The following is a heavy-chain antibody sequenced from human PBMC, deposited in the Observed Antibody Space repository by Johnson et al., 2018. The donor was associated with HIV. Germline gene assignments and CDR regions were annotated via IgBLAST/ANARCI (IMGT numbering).Heavy chain of an antibody. D-gene: IGHD4-11*01. CDR1: GFSFSNYA. Sequence: VQLVESGGGVVQPGGSLRLTCKASGFSFSNYAINWVRQAPGKGLEWVTFIQFDGSHKYSADFVKGRFTISRDTSKKSVFLQMNNLRPEDTAVYYCAKETRDSRSAFDVWGQGTLVTVSS. J-gene: IGHJ3*01. V-gene: IGHV3-30*02. CDR2: IQFDGSHK. CDR3: AKETRDSRSAFDV.